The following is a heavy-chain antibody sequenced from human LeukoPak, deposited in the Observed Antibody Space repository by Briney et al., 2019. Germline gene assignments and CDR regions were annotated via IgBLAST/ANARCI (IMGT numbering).Heavy chain of an antibody. D-gene: IGHD3-9*01. J-gene: IGHJ4*02. CDR2: IIPILGIA. CDR1: GGTFSSYA. Sequence: GASVKISCKASGGTFSSYAISWVRQAPGQGLEWMGRIIPILGIANYAQKFQGRVTITADKSTSTAYMELSSLRSEDTAVYYCARVPPPYYDILTGYQYYFDYWGQGTLVTVSS. V-gene: IGHV1-69*04. CDR3: ARVPPPYYDILTGYQYYFDY.